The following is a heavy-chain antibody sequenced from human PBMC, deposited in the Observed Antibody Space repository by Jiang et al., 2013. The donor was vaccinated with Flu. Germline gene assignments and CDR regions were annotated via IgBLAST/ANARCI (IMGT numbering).Heavy chain of an antibody. CDR3: ARGPPQYSYGNGDFDY. J-gene: IGHJ4*02. V-gene: IGHV3-48*01. Sequence: QLVESGGGLVQPGGSLRLSCAASGFTFSSYSMNWVRQAPGKGLEWVSYISSSSSTIYYADSVKGRFTISRDNAKNSLYLQMNSLRAEDTAVYYCARGPPQYSYGNGDFDYWGQGTLVTVSS. CDR2: ISSSSSTI. D-gene: IGHD5-18*01. CDR1: GFTFSSYS.